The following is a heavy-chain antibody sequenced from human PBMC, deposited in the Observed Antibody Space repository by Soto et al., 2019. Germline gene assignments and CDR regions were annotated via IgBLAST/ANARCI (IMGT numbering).Heavy chain of an antibody. Sequence: SETLSLTCTVSGGSISSYYWSWIRQPPGKGLEWIGYIYYSGSTNYNPSLKSRVTIPVDTSKNQFSLKLSAVTAADTAVYYCARRAEGGMVHLGELSLYRDWFDPWGQGTLVTVSS. J-gene: IGHJ5*02. V-gene: IGHV4-59*08. CDR1: GGSISSYY. D-gene: IGHD3-16*02. CDR3: ARRAEGGMVHLGELSLYRDWFDP. CDR2: IYYSGST.